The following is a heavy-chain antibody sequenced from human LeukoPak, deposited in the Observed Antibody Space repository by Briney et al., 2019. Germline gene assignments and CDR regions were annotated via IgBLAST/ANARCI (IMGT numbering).Heavy chain of an antibody. CDR1: GGSISSGGYY. V-gene: IGHV4-31*03. Sequence: NPSETLSLTCTVSGGSISSGGYYWSWIRQHPGKGLEWIGYIYYSGSTYYNPSLKSRVSISVDTSKNQFSLKLSSVTAADTAVYYCARDRRGYGDFDYWGQGTLVTVSS. CDR2: IYYSGST. J-gene: IGHJ4*02. CDR3: ARDRRGYGDFDY. D-gene: IGHD3-3*01.